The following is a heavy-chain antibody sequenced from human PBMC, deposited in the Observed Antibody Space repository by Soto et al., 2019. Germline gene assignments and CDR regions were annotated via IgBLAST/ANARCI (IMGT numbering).Heavy chain of an antibody. J-gene: IGHJ4*02. D-gene: IGHD3-16*02. CDR2: IYWDDDK. CDR1: GFSLSTSGVG. V-gene: IGHV2-5*02. Sequence: QITLKESGPTLVKPTQTLTLTCTFSGFSLSTSGVGVGWIRQPPGKALEWLALIYWDDDKRYSPSLKSRLTITKDTSKNQVVLKMTNMDPVDTATYYCARLPLRLGELSPINWGQGTLVTVSS. CDR3: ARLPLRLGELSPIN.